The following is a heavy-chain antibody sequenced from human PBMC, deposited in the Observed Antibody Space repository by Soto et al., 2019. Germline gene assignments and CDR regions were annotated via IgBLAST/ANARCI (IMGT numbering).Heavy chain of an antibody. CDR3: ARRSRRSAAGPHAGWFDP. Sequence: SETLSLTCTVSGGSISSSSYYWGWIRQPPGKGLEWIGSIYYSGSTYYNPSLKSRVTISVDTSKNQFSLKLSSVTAADTAVYYCARRSRRSAAGPHAGWFDPWGQGTLGTVAS. D-gene: IGHD6-13*01. CDR2: IYYSGST. V-gene: IGHV4-39*01. J-gene: IGHJ5*02. CDR1: GGSISSSSYY.